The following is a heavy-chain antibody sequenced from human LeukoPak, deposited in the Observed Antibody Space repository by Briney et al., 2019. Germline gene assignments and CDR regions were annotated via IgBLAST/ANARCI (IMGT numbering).Heavy chain of an antibody. CDR3: ARDQGSYYYYYMDV. Sequence: GPLRLSCAASGFTFSSYSMNWVRQPPGKGLEWIGSIYYSGSTYYNPSLKSRVTISVDTSKNQFSLKLSSVTAADTAVYYCARDQGSYYYYYMDVWGKGTTVTVSS. CDR1: GFTFSSYS. CDR2: IYYSGST. V-gene: IGHV4-39*07. D-gene: IGHD3-10*01. J-gene: IGHJ6*03.